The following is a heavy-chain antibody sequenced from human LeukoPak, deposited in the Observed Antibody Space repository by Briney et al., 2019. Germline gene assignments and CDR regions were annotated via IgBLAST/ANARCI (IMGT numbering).Heavy chain of an antibody. CDR2: IYYSGST. CDR1: GGSISGYY. J-gene: IGHJ4*02. Sequence: SETLSLTCTVSGGSISGYYCGWIRQPPGKGLEWIGYIYYSGSTNYNPSLQSRVTIAVDTSKNQFSVNLSSVPAADTAVYYCAGYGSGPYPRFDYWGRGTLVTVSS. D-gene: IGHD3-10*01. V-gene: IGHV4-59*08. CDR3: AGYGSGPYPRFDY.